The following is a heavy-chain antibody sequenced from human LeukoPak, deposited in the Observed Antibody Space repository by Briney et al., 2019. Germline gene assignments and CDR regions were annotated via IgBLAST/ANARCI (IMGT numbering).Heavy chain of an antibody. Sequence: GGSLRLPCAASGFTFSSYGMHWVRQAPGKGLEWVAVTSYDGSDKYYADSVKGRFTISRDNSKNTLYLQMSSLRAEDTAVYYCAKEETYNAFDIWGQGTMVTVSS. V-gene: IGHV3-30*18. CDR1: GFTFSSYG. CDR3: AKEETYNAFDI. J-gene: IGHJ3*02. D-gene: IGHD2-2*02. CDR2: TSYDGSDK.